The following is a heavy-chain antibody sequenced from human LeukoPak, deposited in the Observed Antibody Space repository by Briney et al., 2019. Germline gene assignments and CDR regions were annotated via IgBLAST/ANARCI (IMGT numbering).Heavy chain of an antibody. V-gene: IGHV3-53*01. CDR3: ATMTTVTSAWYFDL. J-gene: IGHJ2*01. Sequence: PGGSLRLSCAASGFTVSSNYMSWVRQAPGKGLEWVSVIYSGGSTYYADSVKGRFTISRDNSKNTLYLQMNSLRAEDTAVYYCATMTTVTSAWYFDLWGRGTLVTVSS. CDR2: IYSGGST. CDR1: GFTVSSNY. D-gene: IGHD4-17*01.